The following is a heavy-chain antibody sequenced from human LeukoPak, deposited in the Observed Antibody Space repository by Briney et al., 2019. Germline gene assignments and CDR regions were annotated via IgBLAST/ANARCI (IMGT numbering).Heavy chain of an antibody. CDR2: ISGSGGST. Sequence: AGSLRLSCTASGFTFSSYAMSWVRQAPGKGLEWVSAISGSGGSTYYADPVEGRFTISRDNSKNTLYRQMNSLRAEDTAVYYCAKAPPPDYFDIWGQGTQVTVSS. J-gene: IGHJ4*02. V-gene: IGHV3-23*01. CDR3: AKAPPPDYFDI. CDR1: GFTFSSYA.